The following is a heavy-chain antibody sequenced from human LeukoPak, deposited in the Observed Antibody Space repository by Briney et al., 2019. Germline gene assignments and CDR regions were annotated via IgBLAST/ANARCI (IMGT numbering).Heavy chain of an antibody. CDR2: ISYDGSNK. Sequence: QPGRSLRLSCAASGFTFSSYGMHWVRQAPGKGLEWVAVISYDGSNKYYADSVKGRFTISRDNSKNTLYLQMNSLRAEDTAVYYCARGRWGSYGNYFDYWGQGTLVTVSS. CDR3: ARGRWGSYGNYFDY. CDR1: GFTFSSYG. V-gene: IGHV3-30*03. D-gene: IGHD3-16*01. J-gene: IGHJ4*02.